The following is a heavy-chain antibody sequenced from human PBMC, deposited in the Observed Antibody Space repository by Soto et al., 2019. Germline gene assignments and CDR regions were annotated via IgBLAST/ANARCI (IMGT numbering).Heavy chain of an antibody. Sequence: PGESLKISCKGSGYSFTSYWIGWVRQMPGKGLEWMGIIYPGDSDTRYSPSFQGQVTISADKSISTAYLQWSSLKASDTAMYYCARLNDFWSGYSQTSYYYYGMDVWGQGTTVTVSS. J-gene: IGHJ6*02. CDR3: ARLNDFWSGYSQTSYYYYGMDV. CDR2: IYPGDSDT. CDR1: GYSFTSYW. V-gene: IGHV5-51*01. D-gene: IGHD3-3*01.